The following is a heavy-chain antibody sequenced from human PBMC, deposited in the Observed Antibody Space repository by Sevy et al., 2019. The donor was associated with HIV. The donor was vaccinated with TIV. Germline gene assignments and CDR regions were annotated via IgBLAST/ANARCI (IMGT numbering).Heavy chain of an antibody. V-gene: IGHV3-30*18. D-gene: IGHD6-13*01. CDR3: AKAEGGSSWNPYYYKIDV. J-gene: IGHJ6*02. Sequence: GGSLRISCSGSGFTFSSFAMHWVRQAPGKGLEWVAVISDSGRDIHYADSLRGRVTISRDNSKNTLYLQINSLRPEDTAVYYYAKAEGGSSWNPYYYKIDVWGQGATVTVSS. CDR2: ISDSGRDI. CDR1: GFTFSSFA.